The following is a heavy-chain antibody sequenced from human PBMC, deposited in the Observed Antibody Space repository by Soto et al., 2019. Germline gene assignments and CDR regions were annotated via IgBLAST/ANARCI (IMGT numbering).Heavy chain of an antibody. D-gene: IGHD3-10*01. CDR1: GFTFSSYA. V-gene: IGHV3-23*01. Sequence: PGGSLRLSCAASGFTFSSYAMNWVRQAPGKGLEWVSGISVGGGNTYYADSVKGRFTISRDNSQNTLYLQMNSLKTEDTAVYYCTTDSRFGAMVRAPDPFDYWGQGTLVTVSS. CDR2: ISVGGGNT. CDR3: TTDSRFGAMVRAPDPFDY. J-gene: IGHJ4*02.